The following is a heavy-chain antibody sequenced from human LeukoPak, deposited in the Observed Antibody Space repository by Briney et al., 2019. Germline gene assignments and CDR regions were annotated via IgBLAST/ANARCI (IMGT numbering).Heavy chain of an antibody. CDR3: ARESNGGDSYYFDA. J-gene: IGHJ4*02. D-gene: IGHD2-21*02. Sequence: GGSLRLSCAASGFTVSNNYISWVRQAPGKGLEWVSVIHSSGSTYYADSVKGRFTISRHNSKNTVYLQMNSLRPEDTAVYYCARESNGGDSYYFDAWGQGTLVTLSS. V-gene: IGHV3-53*01. CDR1: GFTVSNNY. CDR2: IHSSGST.